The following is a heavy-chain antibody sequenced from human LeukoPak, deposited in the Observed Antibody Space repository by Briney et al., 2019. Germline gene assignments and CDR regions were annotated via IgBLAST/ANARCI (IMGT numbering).Heavy chain of an antibody. CDR3: ARLNNCSGGSCYSGIDY. D-gene: IGHD2-15*01. CDR2: INHSGST. J-gene: IGHJ4*02. CDR1: GGSFSGYY. Sequence: PSETLSLTCAVYGGSFSGYYWSWIRQPPGKGLEWIGEINHSGSTNYNPSLKSRVTIPVDTSKNQFSLKLSSVTAADTAVYYCARLNNCSGGSCYSGIDYWGQGTLVTVSS. V-gene: IGHV4-34*01.